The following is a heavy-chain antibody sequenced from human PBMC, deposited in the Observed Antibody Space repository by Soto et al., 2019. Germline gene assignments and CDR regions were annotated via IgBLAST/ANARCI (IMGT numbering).Heavy chain of an antibody. J-gene: IGHJ4*02. Sequence: SETLSLTCTVSGGSISSYYWSWIRQPPGKGLEWIGYIYYSGSTNYNPSLKSRVTVSVDTSKNQFSLKLSSVTAADTAVYYCASFGSGSYKYYFDSWGQGALLTVSS. CDR3: ASFGSGSYKYYFDS. CDR1: GGSISSYY. CDR2: IYYSGST. D-gene: IGHD3-10*01. V-gene: IGHV4-59*08.